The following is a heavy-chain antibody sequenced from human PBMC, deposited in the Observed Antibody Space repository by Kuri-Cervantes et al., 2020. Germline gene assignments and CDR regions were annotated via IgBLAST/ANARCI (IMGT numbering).Heavy chain of an antibody. Sequence: GGSLRLSCAASGFTFSDYYMSWIRQAPGKGLEWVSYISSSDSTIYYADSVKGRFTISRDNAKNSLYLQMNSLRAEDTAVYYCARNSRHIGASYYYYYMDVWGKGTTVTVSS. V-gene: IGHV3-11*01. D-gene: IGHD6-13*01. J-gene: IGHJ6*03. CDR3: ARNSRHIGASYYYYYMDV. CDR2: ISSSDSTI. CDR1: GFTFSDYY.